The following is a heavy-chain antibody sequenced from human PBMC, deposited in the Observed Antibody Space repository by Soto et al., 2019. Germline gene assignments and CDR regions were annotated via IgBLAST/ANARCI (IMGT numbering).Heavy chain of an antibody. V-gene: IGHV1-69*08. D-gene: IGHD2-2*01. Sequence: QVQLVQSGAEVKKPGSSVKVSCKASGGTFSSYTISWVRQAPGQGLEWMGRVIPILGIANYAQKFQGRVTMTAAKSTRTTYVELRGLRFQDTAVSYCARDPDCSRTCCYGTEGDYWGPGTLVTVSS. CDR2: VIPILGIA. CDR3: ARDPDCSRTCCYGTEGDY. J-gene: IGHJ4*02. CDR1: GGTFSSYT.